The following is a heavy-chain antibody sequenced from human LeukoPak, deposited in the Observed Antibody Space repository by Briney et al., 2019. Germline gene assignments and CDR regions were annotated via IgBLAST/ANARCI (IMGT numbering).Heavy chain of an antibody. J-gene: IGHJ5*02. CDR1: GYTFTSYD. D-gene: IGHD3-22*01. V-gene: IGHV1-8*02. CDR3: ARGSNYDSGDYYSWFDP. Sequence: GASVKVSCKASGYTFTSYDINWVRQATGQGLEWMGWMNPNSGNTGYAQKFQGRVTMTRDTSISTANMELSRLTSDDTAVYYCARGSNYDSGDYYSWFDPWGQGTLVIVSS. CDR2: MNPNSGNT.